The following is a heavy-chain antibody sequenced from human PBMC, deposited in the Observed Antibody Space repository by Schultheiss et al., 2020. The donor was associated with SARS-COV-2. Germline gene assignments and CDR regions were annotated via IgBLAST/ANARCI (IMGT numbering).Heavy chain of an antibody. CDR3: ARRRAIVVVVAATRGGMDV. CDR2: IYYSGST. V-gene: IGHV4-31*01. J-gene: IGHJ6*01. CDR1: GGSISRGGYY. D-gene: IGHD2-15*01. Sequence: SETLSLTCTVSGGSISRGGYYWSWIRQHPGKGLEWIGYIYYSGSTYYNPSLKSLVTISVDTSKNQFSLKLSSVTAADTAVYYCARRRAIVVVVAATRGGMDVWGQGTTVTVSS.